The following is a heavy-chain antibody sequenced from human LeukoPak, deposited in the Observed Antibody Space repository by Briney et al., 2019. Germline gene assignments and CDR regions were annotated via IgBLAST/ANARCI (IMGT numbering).Heavy chain of an antibody. D-gene: IGHD5-18*01. CDR3: ARADLDTSMSLDY. CDR1: GFTFTNYA. Sequence: GGSLRLSCAASGFTFTNYAMNWVRQSPGKGLEWVSYISSSGSTIYYADSVKGRFTISRDNAKNSLYLQMNSLRAEDTAVYYCARADLDTSMSLDYWGQGTLVTVSS. J-gene: IGHJ4*02. CDR2: ISSSGSTI. V-gene: IGHV3-48*04.